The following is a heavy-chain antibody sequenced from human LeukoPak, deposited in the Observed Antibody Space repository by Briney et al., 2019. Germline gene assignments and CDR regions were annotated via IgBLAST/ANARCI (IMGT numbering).Heavy chain of an antibody. D-gene: IGHD1-7*01. CDR2: MNPISGNT. V-gene: IGHV1-8*01. CDR1: GYTFSSYD. Sequence: ASVKVSCKASGYTFSSYDINWVRQATGQGLEWMGWMNPISGNTGYAQKFQGRVTITTDESTSTAYMELSSLRSEDTAVYYCARPSETGTNAFDIWGQGTMVTVSS. CDR3: ARPSETGTNAFDI. J-gene: IGHJ3*02.